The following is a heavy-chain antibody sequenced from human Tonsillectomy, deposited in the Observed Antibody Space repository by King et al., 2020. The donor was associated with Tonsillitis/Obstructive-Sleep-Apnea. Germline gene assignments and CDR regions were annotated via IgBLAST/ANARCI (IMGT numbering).Heavy chain of an antibody. CDR3: AKDIEVVLPSAIDY. Sequence: VQLVESGGGLVQPGRSLRLSCAASGFTFDDYAMHWVRQAPGKGLQWVSGLSWNGGRTGYADSVKGRFTISRDNAKNSLYMQMNSLRAADTALYYCAKDIEVVLPSAIDYWGQGTLVTVSS. V-gene: IGHV3-9*01. CDR2: LSWNGGRT. CDR1: GFTFDDYA. J-gene: IGHJ4*02. D-gene: IGHD2-2*01.